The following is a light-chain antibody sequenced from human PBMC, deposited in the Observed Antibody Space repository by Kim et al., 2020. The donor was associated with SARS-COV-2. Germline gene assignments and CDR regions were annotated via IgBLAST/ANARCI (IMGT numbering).Light chain of an antibody. J-gene: IGKJ4*01. CDR3: QHRSKWPLT. Sequence: EIVLTQSPATLSLSPGERATLSCRASQSVSSYLGWYQQKPGQSPRLLIYDASNRATGIPARFSGSGSGTDFTLTISSLEPEDFAVYFCQHRSKWPLTFGGGTKLEI. CDR1: QSVSSY. CDR2: DAS. V-gene: IGKV3-11*01.